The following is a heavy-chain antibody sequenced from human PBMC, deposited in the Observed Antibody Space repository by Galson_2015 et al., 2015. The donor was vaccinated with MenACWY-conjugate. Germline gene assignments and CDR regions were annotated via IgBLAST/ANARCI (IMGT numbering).Heavy chain of an antibody. D-gene: IGHD3-16*02. CDR2: IIPIFGTP. CDR1: GGTIRRDA. J-gene: IGHJ5*01. Sequence: SVKVSCKASGGTIRRDAISWVRQAPGQGLEWMGGIIPIFGTPNHAQRVAQKFEGRVTITADESTDTVYMELSNLRSDDTAVYYCAREANVWGSYRYFDSWGQGSLVTVSS. CDR3: AREANVWGSYRYFDS. V-gene: IGHV1-69*13.